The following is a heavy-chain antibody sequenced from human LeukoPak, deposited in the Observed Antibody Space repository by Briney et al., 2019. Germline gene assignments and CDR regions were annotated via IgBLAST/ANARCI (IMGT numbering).Heavy chain of an antibody. CDR1: GGSISSGGYS. J-gene: IGHJ6*03. D-gene: IGHD3-10*01. Sequence: NTSETLSLTCAVSGGSISSGGYSWSWIRQPPGKGLEWIGSIYHSGSTYYNPPLKSRVTISVDTSKNQFSLKLSSVTAADTAVYYCARVPGSMVRGVIFYYYMDVWGKGTTVTVSS. CDR3: ARVPGSMVRGVIFYYYMDV. CDR2: IYHSGST. V-gene: IGHV4-30-2*03.